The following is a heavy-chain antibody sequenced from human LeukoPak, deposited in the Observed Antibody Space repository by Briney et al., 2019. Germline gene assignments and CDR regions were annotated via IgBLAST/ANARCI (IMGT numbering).Heavy chain of an antibody. Sequence: GASVKVSCKASGGTFSSYAISWVRQAPGQGLEWMGGIIPIFGTANYAQKFQGRVTITADESTSTAYMELSSLRSEDTAVYYCARSQMVTEKIFDYWGQRTLVTVSS. V-gene: IGHV1-69*13. D-gene: IGHD5-18*01. J-gene: IGHJ4*02. CDR1: GGTFSSYA. CDR3: ARSQMVTEKIFDY. CDR2: IIPIFGTA.